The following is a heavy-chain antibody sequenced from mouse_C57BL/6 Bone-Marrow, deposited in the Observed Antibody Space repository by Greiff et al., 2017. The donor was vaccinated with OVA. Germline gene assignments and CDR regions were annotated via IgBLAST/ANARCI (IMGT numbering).Heavy chain of an antibody. CDR2: IDPEDGET. Sequence: EVQRVESGAELVKPGASVKLSCTASGFNIKDYYMPWVKQRTEQGLEWFGRIDPEDGETKYAPKFQGKATITADTSSNTAYLQLSSLTSEDTAVYYCARSYYYGSSPWFAYWGQGTLVTVSA. D-gene: IGHD1-1*01. CDR3: ARSYYYGSSPWFAY. CDR1: GFNIKDYY. J-gene: IGHJ3*01. V-gene: IGHV14-2*01.